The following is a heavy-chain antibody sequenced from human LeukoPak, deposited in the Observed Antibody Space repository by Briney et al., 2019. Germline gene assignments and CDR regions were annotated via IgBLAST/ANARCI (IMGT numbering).Heavy chain of an antibody. CDR3: ARGTAVAGIPNMDV. D-gene: IGHD6-19*01. V-gene: IGHV4-34*01. J-gene: IGHJ6*03. Sequence: SETLSLTCVVYGGSFSGYYWSWIRQPPGKGLEWIGEINRDGSTNYNPSLKSRVTISVDTSKSQFSLKVISVTAADTAVYYCARGTAVAGIPNMDVWGKGTTVTVSS. CDR2: INRDGST. CDR1: GGSFSGYY.